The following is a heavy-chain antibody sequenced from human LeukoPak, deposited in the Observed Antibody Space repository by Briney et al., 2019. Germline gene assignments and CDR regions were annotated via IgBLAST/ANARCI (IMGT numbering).Heavy chain of an antibody. J-gene: IGHJ4*02. CDR1: GGSISSGGYS. V-gene: IGHV4-30-2*01. CDR2: IYHSGNT. D-gene: IGHD3-22*01. CDR3: ARGGVSSGFYYYFDY. Sequence: PSETLSLTCTVSGGSISSGGYSWSWIRQPPGKDLEWIGYIYHSGNTYYKPSLKSRVTISVDRSKNQFSLKLTSVTAADTAVYYCARGGVSSGFYYYFDYWGQGTLVTVSS.